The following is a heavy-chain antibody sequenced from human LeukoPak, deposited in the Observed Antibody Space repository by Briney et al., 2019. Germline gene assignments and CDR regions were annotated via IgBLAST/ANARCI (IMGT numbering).Heavy chain of an antibody. Sequence: SQTLSLTCTVSGGAITSGGYSWNWIRQPPGKGLEWIGYIYYSGSTNYNPSLKSRVTISVDTSKNQFSLKLSSVTAADTAVHYCARAVVARYDAFDIWGQGTMVTVSS. V-gene: IGHV4-61*08. CDR3: ARAVVARYDAFDI. CDR2: IYYSGST. D-gene: IGHD2-15*01. J-gene: IGHJ3*02. CDR1: GGAITSGGYS.